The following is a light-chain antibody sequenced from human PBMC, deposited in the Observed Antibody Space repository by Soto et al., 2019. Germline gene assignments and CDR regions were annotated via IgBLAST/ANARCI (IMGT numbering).Light chain of an antibody. J-gene: IGKJ4*01. CDR2: GAS. CDR3: QQYYRTPLT. Sequence: EIVMTQSPATLSVSLGERATLSCRAGQSLDYNLAWYQQKPGQAPRLLIYGASARATGVPARFSGSGSETEFTLTISSVQSEDCAVYFCQQYYRTPLTFGGGTQVEIK. V-gene: IGKV3-15*01. CDR1: QSLDYN.